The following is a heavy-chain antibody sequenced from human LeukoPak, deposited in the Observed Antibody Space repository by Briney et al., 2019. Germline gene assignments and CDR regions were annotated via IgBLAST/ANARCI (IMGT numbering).Heavy chain of an antibody. D-gene: IGHD3-16*02. V-gene: IGHV1-69*06. CDR3: ARGGGSYQNPYYYYMDV. Sequence: SVKVSCKASGGTFSSYAISWVRQAPGQGLEWMGGIIPIFGTANYAQKFQGRVTITADKSTSTAYMELSSLRSEDTAVYYCARGGGSYQNPYYYYMDVWGKGTTVTISS. CDR2: IIPIFGTA. CDR1: GGTFSSYA. J-gene: IGHJ6*03.